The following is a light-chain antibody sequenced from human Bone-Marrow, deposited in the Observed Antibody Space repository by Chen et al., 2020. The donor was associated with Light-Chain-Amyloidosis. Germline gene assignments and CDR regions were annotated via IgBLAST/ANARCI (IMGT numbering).Light chain of an antibody. CDR1: ILKTYY. Sequence: SSELTQDSAVSVARGQTVRITFQGDILKTYYAGWYQPKPGHAHTVVMFGKNKRPSGIPDRFSGSSSGRTASLTITGAQAEDEADYYCNSRDSSNDHLRVFGGGTKLTVL. CDR2: GKN. V-gene: IGLV3-19*01. CDR3: NSRDSSNDHLRV. J-gene: IGLJ2*01.